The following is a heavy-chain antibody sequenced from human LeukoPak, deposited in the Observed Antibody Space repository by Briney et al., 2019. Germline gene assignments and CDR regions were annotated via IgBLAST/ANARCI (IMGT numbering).Heavy chain of an antibody. Sequence: ASVKVSCKASGYTFTSYAVNWVRQAPGQGLEWMGWINTNTGNPTYAQGFTGRFVFSLDTSVSTAYLQISGLKAEDTAVYYCARDHGSSWYGYYYGMDVWGQGTTVTVSS. D-gene: IGHD6-13*01. CDR1: GYTFTSYA. J-gene: IGHJ6*02. V-gene: IGHV7-4-1*02. CDR2: INTNTGNP. CDR3: ARDHGSSWYGYYYGMDV.